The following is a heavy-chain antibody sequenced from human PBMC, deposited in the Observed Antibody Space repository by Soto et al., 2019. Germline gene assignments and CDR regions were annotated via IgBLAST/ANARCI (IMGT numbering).Heavy chain of an antibody. CDR1: GDSVSSRNYY. V-gene: IGHV4-61*01. J-gene: IGHJ2*01. CDR2: VYYSGST. D-gene: IGHD4-17*01. CDR3: ARALTHTMTQFFDL. Sequence: QVHLQESGPGLVKPSETLSLTCTVSGDSVSSRNYYWTWIRQPPGKGLELIGFVYYSGSTNYYPSLKIGVTISVDTSRKLFARMLSSVTGADTDMYYCARALTHTMTQFFDLWGRGTLVTVSS.